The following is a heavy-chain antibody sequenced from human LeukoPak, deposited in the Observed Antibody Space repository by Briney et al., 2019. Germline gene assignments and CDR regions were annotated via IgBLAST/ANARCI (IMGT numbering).Heavy chain of an antibody. Sequence: ASVKVSCKASGYTFTSYAMHWVRQAPGQRLEWMGWINAGSGNTKYSQKFQGRVTITRDTSASTAYMELSSLRSEDTAVYYCARALPPYDILTGYPFDYWGQGTLVTVSS. V-gene: IGHV1-3*01. CDR1: GYTFTSYA. CDR2: INAGSGNT. CDR3: ARALPPYDILTGYPFDY. D-gene: IGHD3-9*01. J-gene: IGHJ4*02.